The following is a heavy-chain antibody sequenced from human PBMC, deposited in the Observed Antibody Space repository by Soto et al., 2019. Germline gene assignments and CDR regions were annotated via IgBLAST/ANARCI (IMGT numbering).Heavy chain of an antibody. CDR2: IKQDGSEK. D-gene: IGHD3-22*01. Sequence: PGGSLRLSCAASGFTLSDYWMSWVRQAPGKGLEWVANIKQDGSEKNYVDSVKGRFTISRDNAKSSLYLQMNSLRAEDTAVYYCARDPFSSGYFDYWGQGTLVTVSS. J-gene: IGHJ4*02. CDR1: GFTLSDYW. V-gene: IGHV3-7*03. CDR3: ARDPFSSGYFDY.